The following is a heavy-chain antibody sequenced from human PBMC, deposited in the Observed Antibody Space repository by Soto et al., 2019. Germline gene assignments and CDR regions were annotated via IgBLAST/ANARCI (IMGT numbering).Heavy chain of an antibody. Sequence: EVQLVESGGGLVQPGRSLRLSCAASGFTFDDYAMHWVRQAPGKGLEWVSGISWNSGSIGYADSVKGRFTISRDNAKNSLYLQMNSLRADDTALYYCAKGSSSGGGYYFDYWGQGTLVTVSS. CDR1: GFTFDDYA. CDR3: AKGSSSGGGYYFDY. D-gene: IGHD6-19*01. CDR2: ISWNSGSI. J-gene: IGHJ4*02. V-gene: IGHV3-9*01.